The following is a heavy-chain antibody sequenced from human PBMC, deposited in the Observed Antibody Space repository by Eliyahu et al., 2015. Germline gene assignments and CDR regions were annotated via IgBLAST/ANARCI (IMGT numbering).Heavy chain of an antibody. Sequence: QVQLQQWGAGLVKPSETLSLTCAVSGGSFSGYYRTWIRQSPGKGLEWIGEINXSGTXTYNPSLESRATISFDTSKSQFYLKLTSVTAADTAVYYCGRGRRPTIVIPWFWGQGTLVTVSS. V-gene: IGHV4-34*01. CDR1: GGSFSGYY. D-gene: IGHD2/OR15-2a*01. CDR2: INXSGTX. CDR3: GRGRRPTIVIPWF. J-gene: IGHJ4*02.